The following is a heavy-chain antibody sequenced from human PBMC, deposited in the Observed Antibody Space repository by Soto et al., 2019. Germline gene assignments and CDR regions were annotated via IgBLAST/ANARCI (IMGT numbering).Heavy chain of an antibody. V-gene: IGHV3-11*01. J-gene: IGHJ4*02. CDR3: ARRAASGRHFDH. D-gene: IGHD6-13*01. Sequence: QVQLVESGGGLVMPGESLRLSCAASGFTFSDHYMSWIRQAPGKVLECVSYISSSGNSMYYADSVKGRFTVSSDNAENSLYLQMNSLRAEDTAVYYCARRAASGRHFDHWGQVTLVSVSS. CDR2: ISSSGNSM. CDR1: GFTFSDHY.